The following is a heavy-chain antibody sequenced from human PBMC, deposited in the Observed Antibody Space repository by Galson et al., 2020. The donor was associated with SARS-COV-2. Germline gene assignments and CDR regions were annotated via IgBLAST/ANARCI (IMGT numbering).Heavy chain of an antibody. CDR1: GFTFSSSW. D-gene: IGHD5-18*01. V-gene: IGHV3-7*01. CDR3: ARDSYTAMVTYYYYYGMDV. Sequence: GGSLRLSCAASGFTFSSSWISWARPAPGNGLEWVANLKQDGREKYYVDSVKGRFTISRDNAKNSLYLQMNSLRAEDTAVYYCARDSYTAMVTYYYYYGMDVWGQGTTVTVSS. J-gene: IGHJ6*02. CDR2: LKQDGREK.